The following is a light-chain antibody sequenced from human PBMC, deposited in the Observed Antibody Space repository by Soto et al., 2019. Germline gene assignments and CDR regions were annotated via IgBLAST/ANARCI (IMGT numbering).Light chain of an antibody. Sequence: QSALTQPASVSGSPGQSITISCTGTSSDVGGYNYVSWYQHHPGKAPKLMIFEVSNRPSGVSNRFSGSKSGNTASLTISGLQAEDEADDYCSSYTSSSTLVVFGGGTKLTVL. J-gene: IGLJ2*01. CDR2: EVS. CDR3: SSYTSSSTLVV. V-gene: IGLV2-14*01. CDR1: SSDVGGYNY.